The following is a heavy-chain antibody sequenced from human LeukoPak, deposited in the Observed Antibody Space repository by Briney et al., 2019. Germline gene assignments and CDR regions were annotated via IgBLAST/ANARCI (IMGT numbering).Heavy chain of an antibody. V-gene: IGHV5-51*01. CDR3: ARPRGGYGDYYFDY. D-gene: IGHD4-17*01. CDR2: IYPGDSDT. Sequence: GESLQISCKGSGYSFNSYWIGWVRPLPGKGLEWMGIIYPGDSDTRYSPSFQGQVTISADKSISTAYLQWSSLKASDTAMYYCARPRGGYGDYYFDYWGQGTLVTVSS. J-gene: IGHJ4*02. CDR1: GYSFNSYW.